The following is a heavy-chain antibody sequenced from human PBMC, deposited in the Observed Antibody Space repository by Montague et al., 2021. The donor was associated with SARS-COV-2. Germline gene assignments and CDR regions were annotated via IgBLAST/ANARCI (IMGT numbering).Heavy chain of an antibody. D-gene: IGHD3-22*01. CDR2: ISSSGSTI. V-gene: IGHV3-48*03. Sequence: SLRLSCAASGFTFSSYEMNWVRQAPGKGLEWVSYISSSGSTIYYADSVKGRFTISRDNAKNSLYLQMNSLRAEDTAVYYCARDDYYDSSGYPFDYGGQGTLVTVSS. J-gene: IGHJ4*02. CDR1: GFTFSSYE. CDR3: ARDDYYDSSGYPFDY.